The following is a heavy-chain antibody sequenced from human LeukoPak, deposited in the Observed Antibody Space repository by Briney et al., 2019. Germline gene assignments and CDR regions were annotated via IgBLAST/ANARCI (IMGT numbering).Heavy chain of an antibody. V-gene: IGHV3-23*01. CDR2: ISTSDVSS. CDR3: AKEWTPAIFDY. J-gene: IGHJ4*02. Sequence: GGSLRLSCAASGFIFSSYVMSWVRQATGKGLEGVSSISTSDVSSYYADSVKGRFTISRDNSKNTLYLQMNSLRAEDTAVYYCAKEWTPAIFDYWGQGTLVTVSS. CDR1: GFIFSSYV. D-gene: IGHD3/OR15-3a*01.